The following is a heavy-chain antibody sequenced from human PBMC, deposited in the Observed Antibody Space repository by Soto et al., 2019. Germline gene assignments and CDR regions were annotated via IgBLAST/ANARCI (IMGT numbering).Heavy chain of an antibody. V-gene: IGHV1-3*01. D-gene: IGHD1-7*01. J-gene: IGHJ5*02. CDR3: AREGKPLFRELVGWFDP. CDR1: GYPFTSHA. Sequence: QVQLVQSGAEVKKAGASVKISCQASGYPFTSHAIYWVRQAPGQSPKWVGWINPANGNTKYSPKFQGRVTITRDTSASTAYMELRTLTSEDTGLYSCAREGKPLFRELVGWFDPWGQGTLLTVSS. CDR2: INPANGNT.